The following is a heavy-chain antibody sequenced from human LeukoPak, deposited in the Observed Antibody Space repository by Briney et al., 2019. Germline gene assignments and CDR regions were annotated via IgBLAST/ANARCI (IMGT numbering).Heavy chain of an antibody. Sequence: SSETLSLTCAVHGRSFSGYYWAWSRQTPGKRLEWIGEINHSGITDYNPSLRSRVTISVDTSKNQFSLKLSSVTAADTAIYYCARAVIVVAAATQRNWFDPWGQGTLVTVSS. V-gene: IGHV4-34*01. CDR1: GRSFSGYY. D-gene: IGHD2-15*01. CDR2: INHSGIT. CDR3: ARAVIVVAAATQRNWFDP. J-gene: IGHJ5*02.